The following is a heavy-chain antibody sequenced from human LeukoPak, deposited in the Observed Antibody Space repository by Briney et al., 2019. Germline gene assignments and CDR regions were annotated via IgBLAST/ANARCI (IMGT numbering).Heavy chain of an antibody. CDR2: ISSSSSYI. CDR3: ARDFAARAEYFQH. V-gene: IGHV3-21*01. Sequence: GGSLRPSCAASGFTFSSYSMNWVRQAPGKGLEWVSSISSSSSYIYYADSVKGRFTISRDNAKNSLYLQMNSLRAEDTAVYYCARDFAARAEYFQHWGQGTLVTVSS. CDR1: GFTFSSYS. J-gene: IGHJ1*01. D-gene: IGHD2-15*01.